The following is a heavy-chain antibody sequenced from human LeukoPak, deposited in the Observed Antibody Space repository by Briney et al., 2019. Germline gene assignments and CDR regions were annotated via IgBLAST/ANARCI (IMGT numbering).Heavy chain of an antibody. J-gene: IGHJ5*02. CDR2: IYNSESI. Sequence: SQTLSLTCTVSGGSINGYYWSWIRQPAGKGLEWIGRIYNSESINYNPSLKSRVTMSIDTSKSQFSLKLNSVTAADTAVYYCARDRSSSYTRDWFDPWGQGALVTVSS. CDR1: GGSINGYY. V-gene: IGHV4-4*07. CDR3: ARDRSSSYTRDWFDP. D-gene: IGHD6-13*01.